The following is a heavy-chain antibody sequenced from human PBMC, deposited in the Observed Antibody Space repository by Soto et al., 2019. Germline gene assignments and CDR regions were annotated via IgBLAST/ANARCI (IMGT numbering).Heavy chain of an antibody. J-gene: IGHJ4*02. CDR2: TYYRSQWYQ. Sequence: PSQTLSLTCVISGDSVASDSASWNWIRQSPSRGLEWLGRTYYRSQWYQTYGSSVKSRISVNPDTPKNQVSLQLTSVSLDDTAMYYCAASLKWNYFDYWGPGILVTVSS. CDR3: AASLKWNYFDY. V-gene: IGHV6-1*01. CDR1: GDSVASDSAS. D-gene: IGHD3-16*02.